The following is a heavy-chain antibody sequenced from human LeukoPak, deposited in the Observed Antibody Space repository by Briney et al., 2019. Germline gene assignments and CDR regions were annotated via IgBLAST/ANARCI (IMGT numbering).Heavy chain of an antibody. CDR1: GFTFSSYS. D-gene: IGHD1-26*01. J-gene: IGHJ4*02. Sequence: GGSLRLSCAASGFTFSSYSMKWVRQAPGKGLEWVSFIIGSSDLIYYADSVKGRFTISRDNAKNSLYLQMNSLRDEDTAVYYCARVRGATLSHHYFDYWGQGALVTVSS. CDR3: ARVRGATLSHHYFDY. V-gene: IGHV3-48*02. CDR2: IIGSSDLI.